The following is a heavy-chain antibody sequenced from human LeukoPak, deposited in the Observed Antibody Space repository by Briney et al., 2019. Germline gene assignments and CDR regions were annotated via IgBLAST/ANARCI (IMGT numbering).Heavy chain of an antibody. CDR1: GGSISSYY. V-gene: IGHV4-59*08. D-gene: IGHD4-17*01. CDR2: IYYSGST. Sequence: PSETLSLTCTVSGGSISSYYWSWIRQPPAKGLEWIGYIYYSGSTNYNPSLKSRVTISVDTSKNQFSLKLSSVTAADTAVYYCARRSHDYGAPFDYWGQGTLVTVSS. J-gene: IGHJ4*02. CDR3: ARRSHDYGAPFDY.